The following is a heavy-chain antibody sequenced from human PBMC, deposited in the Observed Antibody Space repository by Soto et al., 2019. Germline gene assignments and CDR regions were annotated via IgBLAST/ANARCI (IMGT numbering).Heavy chain of an antibody. J-gene: IGHJ6*03. CDR3: ARGYGDYYYYYYMDV. D-gene: IGHD4-17*01. CDR2: IYSGGST. Sequence: GGSLRLSCAASGFTVSSNYMSWVRQAPGKGLEWVSVIYSGGSTYYADSVKGRFTISRDNSKNTLYLQMNSLRAEDTAVYYCARGYGDYYYYYYMDVWGKGTTVTVS. V-gene: IGHV3-66*01. CDR1: GFTVSSNY.